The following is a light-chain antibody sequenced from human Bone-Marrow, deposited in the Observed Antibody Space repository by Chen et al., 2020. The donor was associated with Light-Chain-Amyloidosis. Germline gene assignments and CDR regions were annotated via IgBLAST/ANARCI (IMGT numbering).Light chain of an antibody. CDR3: QVWDRSSDRPV. CDR2: DDS. Sequence: SYVLTQPSSVSGARGQTATIACGGNNIGSTSVHWYQQTPGQAPLLVVYDDSHRPSGIPERLSGSNSGNTATLTISRVEAGDEADYYCQVWDRSSDRPVFGGGTKLTVL. J-gene: IGLJ3*02. CDR1: NIGSTS. V-gene: IGLV3-21*02.